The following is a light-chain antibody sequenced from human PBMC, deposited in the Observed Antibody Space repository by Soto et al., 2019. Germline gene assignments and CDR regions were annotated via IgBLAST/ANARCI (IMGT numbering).Light chain of an antibody. CDR1: SSNIGAGYD. CDR3: QSYDSSLSGRGYV. J-gene: IGLJ1*01. Sequence: QSVLTQPPSVSGAPGQRVTISCTGSSSNIGAGYDVHWYQQLPGTAPKLLIYGNSNRPSGVPDRFSGSKSGTSASLAITGLQAEDEADYSCQSYDSSLSGRGYVFGTGTKVTVL. V-gene: IGLV1-40*01. CDR2: GNS.